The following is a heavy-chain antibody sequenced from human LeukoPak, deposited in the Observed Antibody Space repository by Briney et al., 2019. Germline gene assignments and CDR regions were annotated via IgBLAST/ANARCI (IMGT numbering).Heavy chain of an antibody. CDR2: IYAGGST. CDR1: GGSMSSGGDY. J-gene: IGHJ4*02. Sequence: SQTLSLTCTVSGGSMSSGGDYWTWIRQPAGKELEWIGLIYAGGSTNYNPSLKSRVTISIDTSKNQFSLKLSSVTAADTAVYYCAREPYDYYYGSGSYYNTTDYWGQGTLVTVSS. D-gene: IGHD3-10*01. CDR3: AREPYDYYYGSGSYYNTTDY. V-gene: IGHV4-61*02.